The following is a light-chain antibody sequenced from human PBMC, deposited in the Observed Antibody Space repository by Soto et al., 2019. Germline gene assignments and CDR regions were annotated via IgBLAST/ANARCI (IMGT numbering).Light chain of an antibody. Sequence: QSALTQPASVSGSPGQSITISCAGASSEVFGFAYVSWYQQHPGQAPRLILYEVNSRPSGVSTRFSGSRSDNMASLTISGLQAEDEADYYCSSYADSGTLYVFGTGTKVTVL. J-gene: IGLJ1*01. CDR2: EVN. CDR3: SSYADSGTLYV. V-gene: IGLV2-14*01. CDR1: SSEVFGFAY.